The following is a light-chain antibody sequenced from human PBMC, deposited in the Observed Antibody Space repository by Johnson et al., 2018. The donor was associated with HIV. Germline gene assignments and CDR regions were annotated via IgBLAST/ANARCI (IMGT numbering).Light chain of an antibody. CDR3: GTWDTRLSVYV. CDR2: DNN. V-gene: IGLV1-51*01. Sequence: QSVLSQPPSVSAAPGQKVTISCSGSSSNIGNNYVSWYQQLPGTAPKLLIYDNNKRPSGIPDRFSGSKSDTSATLGITGLQTGDEAEYYCGTWDTRLSVYVFGPGTKVTVL. CDR1: SSNIGNNY. J-gene: IGLJ1*01.